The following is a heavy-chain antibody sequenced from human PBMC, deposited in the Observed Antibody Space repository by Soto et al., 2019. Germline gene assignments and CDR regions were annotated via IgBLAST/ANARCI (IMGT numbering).Heavy chain of an antibody. D-gene: IGHD6-19*01. CDR3: ARDTRIAVAGTRSYYYGMDV. V-gene: IGHV3-33*01. Sequence: PGGSLRLSCAASGFTFSSYGMHWVRQAPGKGLEWVAVIWYDGSNKYYADSVKGRFTISRDNSKNTLYLQMNSLRAEDTAVYYCARDTRIAVAGTRSYYYGMDVWGQGTTVTVSS. CDR2: IWYDGSNK. J-gene: IGHJ6*02. CDR1: GFTFSSYG.